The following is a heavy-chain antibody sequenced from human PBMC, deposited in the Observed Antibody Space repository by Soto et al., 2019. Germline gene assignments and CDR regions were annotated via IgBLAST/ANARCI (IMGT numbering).Heavy chain of an antibody. Sequence: QVQLQQWGAGLLKPSETLSLTCAVYGGSFSGYYWSWIRQPPGKGLEWIGEINHSGSTNYNPSLNSRVTISVDTSKNQFSLKLSSVTAADTAVYYCARDRKRYSSPPRIYYYYYGMDVWGQGTTVTVSS. CDR3: ARDRKRYSSPPRIYYYYYGMDV. CDR1: GGSFSGYY. V-gene: IGHV4-34*01. D-gene: IGHD5-18*01. J-gene: IGHJ6*02. CDR2: INHSGST.